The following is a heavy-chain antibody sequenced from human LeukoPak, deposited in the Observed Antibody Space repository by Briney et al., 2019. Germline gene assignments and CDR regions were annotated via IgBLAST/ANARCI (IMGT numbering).Heavy chain of an antibody. CDR1: GGTFSSYA. J-gene: IGHJ5*02. V-gene: IGHV1-69*13. Sequence: ASVKVSCKASGGTFSSYAISWVRQAPGQGLEWMGGIIPIFGTANYAQKFQGRVTITADESTSTAYMELSSLRSEDTAVYYCARVPMITFGGGTNWFDPWGQGTLVTVSS. CDR2: IIPIFGTA. CDR3: ARVPMITFGGGTNWFDP. D-gene: IGHD3-16*01.